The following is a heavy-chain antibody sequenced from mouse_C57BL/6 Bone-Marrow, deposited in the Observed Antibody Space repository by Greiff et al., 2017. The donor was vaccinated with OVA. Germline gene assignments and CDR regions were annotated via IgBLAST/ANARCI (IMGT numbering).Heavy chain of an antibody. J-gene: IGHJ2*01. V-gene: IGHV5-6*01. CDR2: ISSGGSYT. D-gene: IGHD1-1*01. CDR1: GFTFSSYG. CDR3: ARGDYGSSPLDY. Sequence: EVQGVESGGDLVKPGGSLKLSCAASGFTFSSYGMSWVRQTPDKRLEWVATISSGGSYTYYPDSVKGRFTISRDNAKNTLYLQMSSLKSEDTAMYYCARGDYGSSPLDYWGQGTTLTVSS.